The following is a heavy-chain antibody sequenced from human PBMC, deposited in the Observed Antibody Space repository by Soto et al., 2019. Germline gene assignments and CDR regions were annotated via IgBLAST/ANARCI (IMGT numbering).Heavy chain of an antibody. CDR2: IDWDDDK. D-gene: IGHD3-9*01. Sequence: SGPTLVNPTQTLTLTCTFSGFSLSTSGMCVSRIRQPPGKALEWLALIDWDDDKYYSTSLKTRLTISKDTSKNQVVFTMTNMDPLDTATYYFALAHSYFYILTGYSMSTIDYWGQGTLVTVSS. CDR3: ALAHSYFYILTGYSMSTIDY. J-gene: IGHJ4*02. CDR1: GFSLSTSGMC. V-gene: IGHV2-70*01.